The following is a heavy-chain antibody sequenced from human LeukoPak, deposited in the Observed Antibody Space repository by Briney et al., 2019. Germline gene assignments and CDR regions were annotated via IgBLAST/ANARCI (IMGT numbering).Heavy chain of an antibody. CDR2: INHSGST. D-gene: IGHD4-17*01. CDR1: GGSFSGYY. V-gene: IGHV4-34*01. J-gene: IGHJ4*02. Sequence: PSETLSLTCAVYGGSFSGYYWSWIRQPPGKGLEWIGEINHSGSTNYNPSLKSRVTISVDTSKNQFSLKLSSVTAADTAVYYCARRKLHYGDYAYYFDYWGQGTLVTVSS. CDR3: ARRKLHYGDYAYYFDY.